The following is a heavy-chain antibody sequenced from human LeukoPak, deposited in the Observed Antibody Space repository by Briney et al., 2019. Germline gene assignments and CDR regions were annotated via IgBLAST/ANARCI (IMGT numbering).Heavy chain of an antibody. Sequence: SETLSLTCTVSGDSISSYYWSWVRQPPGKGLEWIGWIYYSGGTNYNPSLKSRVTISVDPSKNQFALKLSSVTAADTAVYYCARGNYDSSGYYQNQFDYWGQGTLISVSS. V-gene: IGHV4-59*01. CDR2: IYYSGGT. J-gene: IGHJ4*02. D-gene: IGHD3-22*01. CDR3: ARGNYDSSGYYQNQFDY. CDR1: GDSISSYY.